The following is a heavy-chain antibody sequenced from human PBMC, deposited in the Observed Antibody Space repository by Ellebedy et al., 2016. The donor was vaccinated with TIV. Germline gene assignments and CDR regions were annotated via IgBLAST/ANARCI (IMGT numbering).Heavy chain of an antibody. J-gene: IGHJ6*02. CDR1: GFTFSDYP. D-gene: IGHD3-10*01. CDR2: ISGSGGTT. V-gene: IGHV3-23*01. Sequence: PGGSLRLSCAASGFTFSDYPMTWVRQAPGKGLEWVSAISGSGGTTYYADSVKGRFTISRDNSKNTLDLQMSSLRAEDTAVYYCARLLGEMGSYYGMDVWGQGTLVTVSS. CDR3: ARLLGEMGSYYGMDV.